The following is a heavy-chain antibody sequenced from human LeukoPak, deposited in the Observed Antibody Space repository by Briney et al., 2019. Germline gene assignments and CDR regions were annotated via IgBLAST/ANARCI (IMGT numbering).Heavy chain of an antibody. Sequence: PGRSLRLSCAASGFTFSSYAMHWXXQAPGKXLXXXXXISYDGSNKYYADSVKGRFTISRDNSKNTLYLQMNSLRAEDTAVYYCARGHITGTTSVAFDIWGQGTMVTVSS. CDR3: ARGHITGTTSVAFDI. J-gene: IGHJ3*02. CDR2: ISYDGSNK. D-gene: IGHD1-20*01. CDR1: GFTFSSYA. V-gene: IGHV3-30-3*01.